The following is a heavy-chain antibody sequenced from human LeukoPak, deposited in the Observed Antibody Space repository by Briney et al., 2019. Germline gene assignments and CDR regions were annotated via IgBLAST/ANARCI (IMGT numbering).Heavy chain of an antibody. Sequence: SVKVSCKASGYTFTRYAMNWVRQAPGQGLEWMGGIIPIFGTTNYAQKFQDRVTITADKSTSTAYMELSSLRSEDTAVYYCARVVGLTGYSSSWYSGYYYYMDVWGKGTTVTVSS. J-gene: IGHJ6*03. D-gene: IGHD6-13*01. CDR1: GYTFTRYA. CDR3: ARVVGLTGYSSSWYSGYYYYMDV. V-gene: IGHV1-69*06. CDR2: IIPIFGTT.